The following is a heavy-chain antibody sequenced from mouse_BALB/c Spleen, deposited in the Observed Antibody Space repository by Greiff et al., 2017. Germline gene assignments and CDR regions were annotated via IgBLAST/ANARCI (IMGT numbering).Heavy chain of an antibody. V-gene: IGHV5-6*01. CDR2: ISSGGSYT. CDR3: ARQRDFDV. J-gene: IGHJ1*01. Sequence: EVQLVESGGDLVKPGGSLKLSCAASGFTFSSYGMSWVRQTPDKRLEWVATISSGGSYTYYPDSVKGRFTISRDNAKNTLYLQMSSLKSEDTAMYYCARQRDFDVWGAGTTVTVSS. CDR1: GFTFSSYG.